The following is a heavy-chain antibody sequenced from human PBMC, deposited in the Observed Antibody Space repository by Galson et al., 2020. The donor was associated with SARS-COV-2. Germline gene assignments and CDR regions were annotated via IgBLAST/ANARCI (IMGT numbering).Heavy chain of an antibody. CDR2: ISXXXXXI. D-gene: IGHD3-9*01. Sequence: KIGESLKISCAASGFTFSXXXMXXXRXAPGKGLEWVSYISXXXXXIXYXASVKGRFTISRDNAKNSLYLQMNSLRAEDTAVYYCAREPTYYDILTGYRRPYYFDYWAREPWSPSPQ. CDR1: GFTFSXXX. CDR3: AREPTYYDILTGYRRPYYFDY. J-gene: IGHJ4*02. V-gene: IGHV3-11*01.